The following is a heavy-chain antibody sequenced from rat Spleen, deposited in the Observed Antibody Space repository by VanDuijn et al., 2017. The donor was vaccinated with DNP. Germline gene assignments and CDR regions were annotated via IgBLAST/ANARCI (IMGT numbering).Heavy chain of an antibody. CDR2: ISYDGGST. J-gene: IGHJ2*01. V-gene: IGHV5-22*01. Sequence: EVQLVESGGGVVQPGRSLKLSCATSGFTFRDYYMAWVRQAPAKGLEWVAYISYDGGSTYRGDSVKGRFTISRDNAKSTLYLQMNSLRSEDMATYYCARHVLPLRVWDYWGQGVMVTVSS. CDR3: ARHVLPLRVWDY. D-gene: IGHD1-4*01. CDR1: GFTFRDYY.